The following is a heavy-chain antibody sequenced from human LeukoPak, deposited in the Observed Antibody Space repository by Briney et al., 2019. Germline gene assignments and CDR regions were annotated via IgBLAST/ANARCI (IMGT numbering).Heavy chain of an antibody. D-gene: IGHD2-15*01. CDR2: ITSSSTYT. Sequence: GGSLRLSCAASGFSFSSYNMNWVRQTPGKGLEWVSSITSSSTYTFYADSVKGRLTISRDNARNSLYLQMNSLRAEDTAVYYCARAGRKSRGVDIVRKKETGYYYYLDVWGKGTTVTVSS. CDR3: ARAGRKSRGVDIVRKKETGYYYYLDV. V-gene: IGHV3-21*01. J-gene: IGHJ6*03. CDR1: GFSFSSYN.